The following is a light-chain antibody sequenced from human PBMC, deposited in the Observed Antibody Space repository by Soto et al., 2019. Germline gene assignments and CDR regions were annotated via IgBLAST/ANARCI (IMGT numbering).Light chain of an antibody. V-gene: IGKV3-15*01. Sequence: EIVMTQSPATLSVSPGDRASLSCRASQSVSSNLAWYQQTAGQAPRLLIYGASTRATGIPARFSGSGSGTEFTLTISSLQSEDFAVYSCQQYTNWPYTFGQGTKLEIK. CDR1: QSVSSN. J-gene: IGKJ2*01. CDR2: GAS. CDR3: QQYTNWPYT.